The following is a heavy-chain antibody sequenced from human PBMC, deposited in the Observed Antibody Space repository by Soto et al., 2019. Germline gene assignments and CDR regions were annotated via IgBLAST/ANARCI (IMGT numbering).Heavy chain of an antibody. J-gene: IGHJ3*02. V-gene: IGHV3-9*01. CDR3: AKGKNWNYAAFDI. D-gene: IGHD1-7*01. CDR1: GFTFDDYA. CDR2: ISWNSGSI. Sequence: EVQLVESGGGLVQPGRSLRLSCAASGFTFDDYAMHWVRQAPGKGLEWVSGISWNSGSIGYADSVKGRFTISRDNAKNSLYLQMNRLRAEDTALYYCAKGKNWNYAAFDIWGQGTMVTVSS.